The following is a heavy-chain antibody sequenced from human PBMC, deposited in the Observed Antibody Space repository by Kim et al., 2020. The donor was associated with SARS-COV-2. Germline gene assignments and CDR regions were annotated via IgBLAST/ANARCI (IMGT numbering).Heavy chain of an antibody. V-gene: IGHV3-15*01. Sequence: GGSLRLSCAASGFTFSNAWMSWVRQAPGKGLEWVGRIKSKTDGGTTDYAAPVKGRFTISRDDSKNTLYLQMNSLKTEDTAVYYCTTGPRVTHTGRVATISIWGQGTLVTVSS. CDR3: TTGPRVTHTGRVATISI. J-gene: IGHJ4*02. CDR2: IKSKTDGGTT. CDR1: GFTFSNAW. D-gene: IGHD5-12*01.